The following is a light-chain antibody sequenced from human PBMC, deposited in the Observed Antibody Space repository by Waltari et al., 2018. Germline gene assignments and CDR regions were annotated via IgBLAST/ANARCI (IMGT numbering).Light chain of an antibody. CDR2: GTR. CDR1: TSNIGANT. V-gene: IGLV1-44*01. Sequence: QSVLTQPPPASGTPGQSIIISCPGTTSNIGANTVTWYQQLPGTAPKPLIYGTRERPSGVPNRLSGSKSGTSASLAISALQSEDEADYYCAAWDDSLNGPVFGTGTKVTVL. J-gene: IGLJ1*01. CDR3: AAWDDSLNGPV.